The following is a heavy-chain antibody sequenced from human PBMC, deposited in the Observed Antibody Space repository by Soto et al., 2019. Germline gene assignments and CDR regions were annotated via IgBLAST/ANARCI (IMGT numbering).Heavy chain of an antibody. J-gene: IGHJ4*02. CDR2: IIPIFGTA. CDR3: ARDPASGWNFGFDY. D-gene: IGHD6-19*01. V-gene: IGHV1-69*01. Sequence: QVQLVQSGAEVKKPGSSVKVSCKAAGGTFSSYAISWVRQAPGQGREWIGGIIPIFGTANYAQKFQGRVTITADESTSTAYMEMSSLRSEDTAVYSCARDPASGWNFGFDYWGQGTLVTVSS. CDR1: GGTFSSYA.